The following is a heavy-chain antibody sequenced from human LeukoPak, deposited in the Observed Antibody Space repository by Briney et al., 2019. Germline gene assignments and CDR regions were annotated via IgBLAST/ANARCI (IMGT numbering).Heavy chain of an antibody. CDR1: GGSFSGYY. Sequence: SATLSLTCAVYGGSFSGYYWSWIRQPPGKGLEWVEEINHSGSTNYNPSLKSRVTISVDTSKNQFSLKVSSVTAADTAAYYCARGHCGGDCYSGYYFDYWGQGTLVTVSS. D-gene: IGHD2-21*02. J-gene: IGHJ4*02. CDR3: ARGHCGGDCYSGYYFDY. CDR2: INHSGST. V-gene: IGHV4-34*01.